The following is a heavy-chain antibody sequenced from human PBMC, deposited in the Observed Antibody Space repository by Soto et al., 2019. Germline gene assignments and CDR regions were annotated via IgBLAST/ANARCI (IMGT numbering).Heavy chain of an antibody. CDR3: ARAPFGVVRYYYYYYGMDV. CDR1: GGSFSGYY. CDR2: INHSGST. D-gene: IGHD3-3*01. Sequence: NPSETLSLTCAVYGGSFSGYYWSWIRQPPGKGLEWIGEINHSGSTNYNPSLKSRVTISVDTSKNQFSLKLSSVTAADTAVYYCARAPFGVVRYYYYYYGMDVWGQGTTVTVSS. V-gene: IGHV4-34*01. J-gene: IGHJ6*02.